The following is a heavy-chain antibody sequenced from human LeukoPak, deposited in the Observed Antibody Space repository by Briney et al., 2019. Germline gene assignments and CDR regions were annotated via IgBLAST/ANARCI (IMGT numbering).Heavy chain of an antibody. CDR3: ARVYCSSTSCYYFDY. J-gene: IGHJ4*02. V-gene: IGHV3-21*01. CDR2: ISSSSSYI. Sequence: GGSLRLSCAASGFTFSSYSMHWVRQAPGKGLEGVSSISSSSSYIYYADSVKGRFTISRDNAKNSLYLQMNSLRAEDTAVYYCARVYCSSTSCYYFDYWGQGTLVTVSS. CDR1: GFTFSSYS. D-gene: IGHD2-2*01.